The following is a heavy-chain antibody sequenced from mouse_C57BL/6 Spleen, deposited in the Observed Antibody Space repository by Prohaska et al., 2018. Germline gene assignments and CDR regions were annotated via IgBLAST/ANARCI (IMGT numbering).Heavy chain of an antibody. CDR3: ARRSSTGIPDY. Sequence: QVQLQQPGAELVKPGASVKLSCKDSGYTFTSYWMHWVKQRPGQGLEWIGMIHPNSSSTNYNEKFKSKATLTVDKSSSTAYMQLSSLTSEDSAVYYCARRSSTGIPDYWGQGTTLTVSS. CDR1: GYTFTSYW. D-gene: IGHD4-1*01. CDR2: IHPNSSST. J-gene: IGHJ2*01. V-gene: IGHV1-64*01.